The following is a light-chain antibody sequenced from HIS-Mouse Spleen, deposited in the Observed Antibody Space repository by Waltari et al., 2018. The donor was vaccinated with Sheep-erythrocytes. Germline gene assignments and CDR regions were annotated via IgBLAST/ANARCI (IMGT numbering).Light chain of an antibody. CDR2: QDS. V-gene: IGLV3-1*01. CDR1: KLGDKY. CDR3: QAWDSSTAWV. J-gene: IGLJ3*02. Sequence: SYELTQPPSVSVSPGQTASITCSGDKLGDKYACCYQQKPGQSPVLVIYQDSKRPSGIPERFSGSNSGNTATLSISGTQAMDEADDYCQAWDSSTAWVFGGGTKLTVL.